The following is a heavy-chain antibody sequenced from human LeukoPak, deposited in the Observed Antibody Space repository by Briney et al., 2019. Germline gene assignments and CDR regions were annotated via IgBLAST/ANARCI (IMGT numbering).Heavy chain of an antibody. Sequence: ASVKVSCKASGYTFTGYYMHWVRQAPGQGLEWMGWISPNSGGTNYAQKFQGRVTMTRDTSISTAYMELSRLRSDDTAVYYCARVPLGATPGGHYYYYGMDVWGQGTTVTVSS. CDR3: ARVPLGATPGGHYYYYGMDV. J-gene: IGHJ6*02. V-gene: IGHV1-2*02. CDR2: ISPNSGGT. D-gene: IGHD1-26*01. CDR1: GYTFTGYY.